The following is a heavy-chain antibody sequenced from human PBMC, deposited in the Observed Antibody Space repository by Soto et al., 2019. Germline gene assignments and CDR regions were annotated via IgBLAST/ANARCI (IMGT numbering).Heavy chain of an antibody. CDR3: ARDAKYYYDSSGSYYYYYGMDV. J-gene: IGHJ6*02. CDR1: GFTFSSYG. CDR2: IWYDGSNK. D-gene: IGHD3-22*01. Sequence: QVQLVESGGGVVQPGRSLRLSCAASGFTFSSYGMHWVRQAPGKGLEWVAVIWYDGSNKYYADSVKGRFTISRDNSKNTLYLQMNSLRAEDTAVYYCARDAKYYYDSSGSYYYYYGMDVWGQGTTVTVSS. V-gene: IGHV3-33*01.